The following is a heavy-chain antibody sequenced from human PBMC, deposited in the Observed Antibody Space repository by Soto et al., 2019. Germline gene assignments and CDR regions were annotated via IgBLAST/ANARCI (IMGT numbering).Heavy chain of an antibody. CDR1: GFTFNNFA. D-gene: IGHD3-3*01. Sequence: GGSLRLSCAATGFTFNNFAMNWVRQGPGKGLEWVSGISGGGDATRYADSVKGRFTISRDNAESMVYLDMYSLIPDDTAIYYCARSSGGVFGIIIEGSNWFAPWGQGTLVTVSS. CDR3: ARSSGGVFGIIIEGSNWFAP. CDR2: ISGGGDAT. V-gene: IGHV3-23*01. J-gene: IGHJ5*02.